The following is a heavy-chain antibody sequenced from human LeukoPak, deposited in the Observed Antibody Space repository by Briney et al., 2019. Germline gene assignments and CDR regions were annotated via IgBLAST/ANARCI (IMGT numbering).Heavy chain of an antibody. CDR3: ARADHRLGEGFDY. V-gene: IGHV1-24*01. CDR1: GYTLTELS. CDR2: FDPEDGET. D-gene: IGHD3-16*01. Sequence: GASVKVSCKVSGYTLTELSMHWVRQAPGKGLEWMGGFDPEDGETIYAQKFQGRVAMTTDTSTSTAYMELRSLRSDDTAVYYCARADHRLGEGFDYWGQGTLVTVSS. J-gene: IGHJ4*02.